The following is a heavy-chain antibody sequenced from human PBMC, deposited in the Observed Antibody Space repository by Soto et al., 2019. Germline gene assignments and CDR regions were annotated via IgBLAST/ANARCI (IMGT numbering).Heavy chain of an antibody. D-gene: IGHD7-27*01. CDR3: ARGETGVDYALNI. CDR2: INPDSGGT. V-gene: IGHV1-2*04. J-gene: IGHJ3*02. CDR1: GYTFTGYY. Sequence: QVQLVQSGAEVKKPGASVKVSCKASGYTFTGYYMHWVRQAPGQGLERMGWINPDSGGTNYAQKFQGWVTMTRDTSISTAYMELSRLRSDDTAVYYCARGETGVDYALNIWGQGTMVTVSS.